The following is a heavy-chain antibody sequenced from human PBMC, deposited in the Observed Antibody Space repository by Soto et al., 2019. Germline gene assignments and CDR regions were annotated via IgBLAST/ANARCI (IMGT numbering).Heavy chain of an antibody. V-gene: IGHV3-30*18. CDR3: AKDLSDYSYYQNSFDY. Sequence: GGSLRLSCAASGFTFSDYGMHWVRQAPANGLEWVAFISYDGTQSYYAAFVEGRFTISRHNYKNTLSLQLNSLRPEDTALYYCAKDLSDYSYYQNSFDYWGQGTQVTVSS. CDR2: ISYDGTQS. J-gene: IGHJ4*02. D-gene: IGHD4-4*01. CDR1: GFTFSDYG.